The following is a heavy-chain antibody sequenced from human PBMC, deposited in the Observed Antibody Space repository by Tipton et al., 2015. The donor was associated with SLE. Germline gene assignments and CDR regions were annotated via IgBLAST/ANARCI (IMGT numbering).Heavy chain of an antibody. CDR1: GGSISSYY. CDR2: IYYSGST. Sequence: LRLSCTVSGGSISSYYWSWIRQPPGKGLEWIGDIYYSGSTNYNPSLKSRVTISVDTSKNQFSLKLSSVTAADTAVYYCASGRAVAGGAYFDYWGQGTLVPVSS. J-gene: IGHJ4*02. D-gene: IGHD6-19*01. V-gene: IGHV4-59*01. CDR3: ASGRAVAGGAYFDY.